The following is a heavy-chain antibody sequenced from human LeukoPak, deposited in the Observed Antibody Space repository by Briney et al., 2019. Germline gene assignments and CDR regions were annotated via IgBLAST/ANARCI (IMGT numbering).Heavy chain of an antibody. J-gene: IGHJ4*02. CDR3: ARDSRGGWSGYFDL. CDR2: IWHDGSAE. Sequence: EGSLRLSCAASGFIFRNYGMYWVRQAPGKGLEWVAVIWHDGSAEFYADSVKGRFSISRDDSKNTVYLQMNSLRVEDTALYYCARDSRGGWSGYFDLWGQGIVVTVSS. CDR1: GFIFRNYG. V-gene: IGHV3-33*07. D-gene: IGHD6-19*01.